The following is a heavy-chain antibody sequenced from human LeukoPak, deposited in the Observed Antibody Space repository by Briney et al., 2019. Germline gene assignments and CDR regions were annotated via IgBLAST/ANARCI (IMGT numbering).Heavy chain of an antibody. CDR2: TKQDGSEK. D-gene: IGHD3-3*01. J-gene: IGHJ2*01. V-gene: IGHV3-7*01. CDR1: GFTFSHYW. CDR3: ARERLGDDIYFDL. Sequence: GGSLRLSCTASGFTFSHYWMSWVRQAPGKGLEWVANTKQDGSEKYYVDSVRGRFTISRDNAKNSLFLQMNSLRAEDTAVYFCARERLGDDIYFDLWGRGTLVTVSS.